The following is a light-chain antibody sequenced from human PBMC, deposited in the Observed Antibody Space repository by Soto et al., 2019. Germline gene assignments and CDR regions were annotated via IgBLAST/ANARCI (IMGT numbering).Light chain of an antibody. CDR2: EVS. Sequence: QSVLTQPASVSGSPGHSITISCTGTSSDVGSYNYVSWYQQHPGKAPKLMIYEVSDRPSGISSRFSGSKSGNTASLTISGLQTEDEADYYCSSYTSSSTLFGQGTK. CDR3: SSYTSSSTL. J-gene: IGLJ2*01. CDR1: SSDVGSYNY. V-gene: IGLV2-14*01.